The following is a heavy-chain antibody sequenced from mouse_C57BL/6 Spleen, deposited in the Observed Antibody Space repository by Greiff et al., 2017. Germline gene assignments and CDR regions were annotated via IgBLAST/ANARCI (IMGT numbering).Heavy chain of an antibody. CDR3: ARWDGSFAY. CDR1: GYTFTSYW. CDR2: IDPSDSYT. Sequence: VQLQQPGAELVMPGASVKLSCKASGYTFTSYWMHWVKQRPGQGLEWIGEIDPSDSYTNYNQKFKGKSTLTVDKSSSTAYMQLSSLTSEDAAVYYCARWDGSFAYWGQGTLVTVSA. V-gene: IGHV1-69*01. D-gene: IGHD2-3*01. J-gene: IGHJ3*01.